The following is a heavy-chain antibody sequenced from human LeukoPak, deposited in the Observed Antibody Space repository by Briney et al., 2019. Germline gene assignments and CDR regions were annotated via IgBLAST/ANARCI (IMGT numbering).Heavy chain of an antibody. Sequence: PGGSLRLSCAASGFTFSSYAMSWVRHAPGKGLEWVSAISGSGGSTYYADSVKRRFTISRDNSKNTLYLQMNSLRAEDTAVYYCAKDRGSSSRPFDYWGQGTLVTVSS. V-gene: IGHV3-23*01. CDR3: AKDRGSSSRPFDY. D-gene: IGHD6-13*01. J-gene: IGHJ4*02. CDR2: ISGSGGST. CDR1: GFTFSSYA.